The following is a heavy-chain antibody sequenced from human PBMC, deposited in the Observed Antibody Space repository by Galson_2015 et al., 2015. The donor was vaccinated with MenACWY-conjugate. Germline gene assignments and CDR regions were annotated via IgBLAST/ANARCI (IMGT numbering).Heavy chain of an antibody. CDR1: GDSFNTYS. D-gene: IGHD4-17*01. CDR3: ARPGGDYEQRTFFDY. CDR2: IIPDFHTT. J-gene: IGHJ4*02. Sequence: SVKVACKASGDSFNTYSFNWIRQAPGQGPEWLGGIIPDFHTTDYAQRFQGRLTITADDSTSTVYMELSSLRSDDTAIYYCARPGGDYEQRTFFDYWGQGTLVTVSS. V-gene: IGHV1-69*13.